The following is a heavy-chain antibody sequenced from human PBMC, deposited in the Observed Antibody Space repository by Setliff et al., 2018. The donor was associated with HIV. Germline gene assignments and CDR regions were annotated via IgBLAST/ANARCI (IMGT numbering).Heavy chain of an antibody. CDR1: GDTFTGYY. CDR2: INPNSGGT. D-gene: IGHD3-9*01. Sequence: SVKVSCKASGDTFTGYYMHWVRQAPGQGLEWMGWINPNSGGTNYAQKFQGRVTMTRDTSISTAYMELSRLRSDDTAVYYCARTILRYFGWENPLPDAFDIWGQGTMVTVSS. V-gene: IGHV1-2*02. CDR3: ARTILRYFGWENPLPDAFDI. J-gene: IGHJ3*02.